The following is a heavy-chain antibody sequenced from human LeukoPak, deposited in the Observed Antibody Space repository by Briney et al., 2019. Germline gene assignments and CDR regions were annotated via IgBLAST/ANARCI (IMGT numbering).Heavy chain of an antibody. CDR3: ARDQITMIVVTLGAFDI. J-gene: IGHJ3*02. V-gene: IGHV3-30*04. CDR1: GFTFSSYA. Sequence: PGGSLRLSCAASGFTFSSYAMHWVRQAPGKGLEWGAVISYDGSNKYYADSVKGRFTISRDNSKNTLYLQMNSLRAEDTAVYYCARDQITMIVVTLGAFDIWGQGTMVTVSS. D-gene: IGHD3-22*01. CDR2: ISYDGSNK.